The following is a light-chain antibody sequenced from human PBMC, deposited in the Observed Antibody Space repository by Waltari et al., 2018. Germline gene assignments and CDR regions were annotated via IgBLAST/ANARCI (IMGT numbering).Light chain of an antibody. V-gene: IGLV2-23*02. Sequence: QSALTQPASVSGSPGQSITISCTGSSSDIGSYNVVSCYQHHPGKAPKPVIYEVINRPSGVSNRVSGSKSGNTASLAISGLQAEDEADYYGCSYAGSVVFGGGTKLTVL. CDR2: EVI. CDR1: SSDIGSYNV. CDR3: CSYAGSVV. J-gene: IGLJ2*01.